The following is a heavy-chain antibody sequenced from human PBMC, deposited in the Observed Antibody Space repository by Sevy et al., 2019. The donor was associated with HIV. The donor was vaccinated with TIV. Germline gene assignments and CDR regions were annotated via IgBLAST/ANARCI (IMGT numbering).Heavy chain of an antibody. V-gene: IGHV1-24*01. D-gene: IGHD3-22*01. Sequence: ASGKVSCKVSGYSLTGLSMHWVRQAPGKGLEWMGSFDPEDGERIYAQKLEGRVTMTEDTSADTAYMELNSLRFEDTAVYYCATTKDYYESSGCPFDYWGQGTLVTVSS. CDR1: GYSLTGLS. CDR2: FDPEDGER. J-gene: IGHJ4*02. CDR3: ATTKDYYESSGCPFDY.